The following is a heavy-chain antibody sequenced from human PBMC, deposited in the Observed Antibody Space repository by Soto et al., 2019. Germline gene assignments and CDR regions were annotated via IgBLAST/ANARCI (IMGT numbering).Heavy chain of an antibody. J-gene: IGHJ5*02. V-gene: IGHV4-59*08. CDR2: IYYSGST. CDR1: GGSISSYY. Sequence: SETLSLTCTVSGGSISSYYWSWIRQPPGKGLEWIGYIYYSGSTNYNPSLESRVTISVDTSKNQFSLKLSSVTAADTAVYYCARQGRSCSGGSCYGWFDPWGQGTLVTVSS. D-gene: IGHD2-15*01. CDR3: ARQGRSCSGGSCYGWFDP.